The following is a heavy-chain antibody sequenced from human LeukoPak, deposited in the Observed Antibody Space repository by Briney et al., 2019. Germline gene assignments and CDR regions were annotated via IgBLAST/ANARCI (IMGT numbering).Heavy chain of an antibody. CDR2: IRSGGDTI. V-gene: IGHV3-11*01. CDR3: ARVVYCSGGSCHIFAFDI. CDR1: GFTFSDYY. J-gene: IGHJ3*02. Sequence: GSLRLSCAASGFTFSDYYMSWIRQAPGKGLEWVSYIRSGGDTIFYADSVKGRFTISRDNAKNSLYLQVNSLRAEDTAVYYCARVVYCSGGSCHIFAFDIWGQGTMVTVSA. D-gene: IGHD2-15*01.